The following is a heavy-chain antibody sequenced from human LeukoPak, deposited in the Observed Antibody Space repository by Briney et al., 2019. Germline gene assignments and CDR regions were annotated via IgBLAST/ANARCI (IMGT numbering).Heavy chain of an antibody. Sequence: GGSLRLSCAASGFIFRNYAMSWVRQAPGRGLEWVSAITGSGGTSWYADSVRGRFTISRDNSKNTLYLQVNSLRADDTAVYYCAKERGRFGESYYFDLWGQGTLVTVSS. J-gene: IGHJ4*02. CDR1: GFIFRNYA. CDR3: AKERGRFGESYYFDL. CDR2: ITGSGGTS. D-gene: IGHD3-10*01. V-gene: IGHV3-23*01.